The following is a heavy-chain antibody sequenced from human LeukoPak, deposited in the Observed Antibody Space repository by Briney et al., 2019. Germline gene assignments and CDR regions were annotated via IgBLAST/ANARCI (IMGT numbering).Heavy chain of an antibody. D-gene: IGHD7-27*01. J-gene: IGHJ4*02. V-gene: IGHV3-21*01. CDR2: IASSSSSM. CDR1: GFTFSIYT. CDR3: ARDLAWGGY. Sequence: GGSLRLSCVASGFTFSIYTMSWVRQAPGKGLEWVSSIASSSSSMYSADSVKGRLTISRDNAKNSLYLQMNSLRAEDTAVYYCARDLAWGGYWGQGTLVTVSS.